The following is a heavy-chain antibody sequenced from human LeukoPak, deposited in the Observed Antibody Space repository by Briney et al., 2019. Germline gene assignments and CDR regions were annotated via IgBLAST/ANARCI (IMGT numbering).Heavy chain of an antibody. D-gene: IGHD3-10*01. CDR2: LYSGGDT. Sequence: PGGSLRLSCAASGFTVGTKYMNWVRHAPGKGLEGVSILYSGGDTYYADSVKGRFTISRDNSRNTLSLQMNSLRVEDTAVYYCAGVGDHYHWYFDLWGRGTLVTVSS. J-gene: IGHJ2*01. V-gene: IGHV3-53*01. CDR1: GFTVGTKY. CDR3: AGVGDHYHWYFDL.